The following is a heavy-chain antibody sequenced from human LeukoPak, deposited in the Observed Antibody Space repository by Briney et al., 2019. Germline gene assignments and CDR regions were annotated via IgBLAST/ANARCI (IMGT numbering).Heavy chain of an antibody. Sequence: ASVKVSCKASGYTFTNYGITWVRQAPGQGLEWMGWISADNGNTDYAQKFQGRVTMTTDTSTRTAYMELRRLRSDDTAVYYCARGSYRSGGRWYPGVPDYWGQGSLVTVSS. CDR3: ARGSYRSGGRWYPGVPDY. CDR2: ISADNGNT. CDR1: GYTFTNYG. V-gene: IGHV1-18*01. D-gene: IGHD2-15*01. J-gene: IGHJ4*02.